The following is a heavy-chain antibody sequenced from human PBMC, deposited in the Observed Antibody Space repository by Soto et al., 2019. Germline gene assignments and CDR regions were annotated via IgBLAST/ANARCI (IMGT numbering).Heavy chain of an antibody. D-gene: IGHD3-22*01. CDR1: GFTFSSYA. Sequence: EVQLLESGGGLVQPGGSLRLSCAASGFTFSSYAMSWVRQAPGKGLEWVSAISGSGGSTYYADSVKGRFTISRDNSKNTLYLQMNSLRAEDTAVYYCAKQGDSSCYYPSAEGYWGQGTLVTVSS. V-gene: IGHV3-23*01. J-gene: IGHJ4*02. CDR2: ISGSGGST. CDR3: AKQGDSSCYYPSAEGY.